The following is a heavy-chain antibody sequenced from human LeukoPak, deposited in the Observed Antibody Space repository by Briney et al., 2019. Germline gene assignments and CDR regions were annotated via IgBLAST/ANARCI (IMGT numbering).Heavy chain of an antibody. Sequence: GGSLRLSCAASGFTFSSYSMNWVRQAPGKGLEWVSSISSSSSYIYYADSVKGRLTISRDNAKNSLYLQMNSLRAEDTAVYYCAILSGSGSLDYWGQGTLVTVSS. J-gene: IGHJ4*02. CDR1: GFTFSSYS. CDR3: AILSGSGSLDY. D-gene: IGHD3-10*01. CDR2: ISSSSSYI. V-gene: IGHV3-21*01.